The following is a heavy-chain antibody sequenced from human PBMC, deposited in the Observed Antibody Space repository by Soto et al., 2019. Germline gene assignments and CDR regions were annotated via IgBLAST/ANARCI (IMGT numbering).Heavy chain of an antibody. Sequence: GGSLRLSCAASGFTFSSYGIHWVRQAPGKGLEWVAFISYDGGNKYYADSVKGRFTISRDNSKNTLFLQMNSLRAEDTAVYYCAKDPVTMVRGRRYYGMDVWGQGTTVTVSS. CDR1: GFTFSSYG. J-gene: IGHJ6*02. V-gene: IGHV3-30*18. CDR2: ISYDGGNK. D-gene: IGHD3-10*01. CDR3: AKDPVTMVRGRRYYGMDV.